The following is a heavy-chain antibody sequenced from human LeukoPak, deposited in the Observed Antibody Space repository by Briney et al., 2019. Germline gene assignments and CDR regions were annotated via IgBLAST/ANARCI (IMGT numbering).Heavy chain of an antibody. Sequence: PSETLSLTCTVSGGSISTYYWSWIRQPAGKGLEWIGRIHTSGSTDYNPSLKSRVTMSVDTSKKQFSLRLSSVTAADAVMYYCAREGSMTARPFVSIDYWGQGTLVTVSS. J-gene: IGHJ4*02. CDR3: AREGSMTARPFVSIDY. D-gene: IGHD6-6*01. V-gene: IGHV4-4*07. CDR1: GGSISTYY. CDR2: IHTSGST.